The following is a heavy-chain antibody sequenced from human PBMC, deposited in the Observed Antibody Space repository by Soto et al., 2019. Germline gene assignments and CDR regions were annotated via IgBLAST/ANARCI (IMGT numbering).Heavy chain of an antibody. CDR2: IRNKANRYTT. CDR3: GDSTAHADY. D-gene: IGHD2-15*01. V-gene: IGHV3-72*01. J-gene: IGHJ4*02. Sequence: PGGSLILSCVASEFTFSDHYMDWVRQAPGKGLEWIARIRNKANRYTTEYAASVKGRFTISRDDSKKSLYLEMNSLKSEDTAVYLCGDSTAHADYWGQGTLVTVSS. CDR1: EFTFSDHY.